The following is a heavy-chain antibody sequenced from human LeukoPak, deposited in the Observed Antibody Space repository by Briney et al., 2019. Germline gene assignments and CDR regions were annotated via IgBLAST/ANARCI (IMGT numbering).Heavy chain of an antibody. Sequence: SETLSLTCAVSGGSISSGGYSWSWIRQPPGKGLEWIGYIYHSGSTYYNPSLKSRDTISVDRSKNQFSLKLSSVTAADTAVYYCAGRPYGSGTPFDYWGQGTLVTVSS. J-gene: IGHJ4*02. CDR3: AGRPYGSGTPFDY. CDR2: IYHSGST. V-gene: IGHV4-30-2*01. CDR1: GGSISSGGYS. D-gene: IGHD3-10*01.